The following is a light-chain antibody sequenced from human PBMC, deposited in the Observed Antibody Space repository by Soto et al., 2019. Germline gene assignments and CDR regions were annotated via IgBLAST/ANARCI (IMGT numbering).Light chain of an antibody. CDR2: GAS. V-gene: IGKV3-20*01. CDR1: QSVSS. J-gene: IGKJ4*01. CDR3: QQYRNSPPLT. Sequence: EIVLTQSPGTLSLSPGERATLSCRASQSVSSIAWYQQKPGQAPRLLIYGASGRATDIPDRFSGSGSGTDFTLTISRLEPEDFAVYYCQQYRNSPPLTFGGGTKVEVK.